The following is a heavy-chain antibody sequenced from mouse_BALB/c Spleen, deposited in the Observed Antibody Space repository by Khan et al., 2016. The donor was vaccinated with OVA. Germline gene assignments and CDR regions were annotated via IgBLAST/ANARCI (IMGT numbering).Heavy chain of an antibody. Sequence: QVQLKESGPELKKPGETVRISCKASGHTFTNYGMNWVKQAPGKGLKWMGWINTYTGEPTYADDFNGRFAFSLETSASTAYLQINNLKNEDTATYFCSRPPYFSNAMDNWGQGTSVTVSS. V-gene: IGHV9-3-1*01. J-gene: IGHJ4*01. CDR2: INTYTGEP. CDR1: GHTFTNYG. CDR3: SRPPYFSNAMDN. D-gene: IGHD2-10*01.